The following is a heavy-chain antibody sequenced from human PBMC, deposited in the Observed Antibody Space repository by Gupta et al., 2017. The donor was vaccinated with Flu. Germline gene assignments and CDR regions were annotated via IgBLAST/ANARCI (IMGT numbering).Heavy chain of an antibody. CDR1: GFTFSDSH. CDR2: IGSGGNT. D-gene: IGHD3-16*01. CDR3: ARDLNWAFIF. V-gene: IGHV3-48*02. Sequence: EVQLVESGGGLVQPGGSLRLTCVISGFTFSDSHMNWIRQAPGKGLEWSSYIGSGGNTDYADSVRGRFTISRDNARDSLFLQMNSLRDEDTALYYCARDLNWAFIFWGQGALVTVSS. J-gene: IGHJ4*02.